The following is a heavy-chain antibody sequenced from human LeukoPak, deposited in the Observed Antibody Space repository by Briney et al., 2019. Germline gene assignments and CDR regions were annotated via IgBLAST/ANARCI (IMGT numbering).Heavy chain of an antibody. CDR1: GFTFSSYS. D-gene: IGHD3-3*01. CDR2: ISSSSSTI. J-gene: IGHJ4*02. V-gene: IGHV3-48*01. CDR3: ARDVRRSGYPFNC. Sequence: GGSLRLSCAASGFTFSSYSMIWVRQAPGKGLEWVSYISSSSSTIYYADSVKGRFTISRDNAKNSLYLQMNSLRAEDTAVYYCARDVRRSGYPFNCWGQGTLVTVSS.